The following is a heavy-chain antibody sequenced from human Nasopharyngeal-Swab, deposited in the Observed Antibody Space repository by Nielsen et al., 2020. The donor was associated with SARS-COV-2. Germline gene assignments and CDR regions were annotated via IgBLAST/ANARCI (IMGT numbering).Heavy chain of an antibody. CDR3: AKRYSNTNYGMDV. CDR1: GFTFSTYA. CDR2: MSGSGDNI. J-gene: IGHJ6*02. Sequence: GGSLRLSCAASGFTFSTYAMYWVRQPPAKGLEWVSVMSGSGDNIHYADSVKGRFTISRDNSKNTVYLQMSSLRAEDTAVYYCAKRYSNTNYGMDVWGQGTTVTVSS. V-gene: IGHV3-23*01. D-gene: IGHD3-16*02.